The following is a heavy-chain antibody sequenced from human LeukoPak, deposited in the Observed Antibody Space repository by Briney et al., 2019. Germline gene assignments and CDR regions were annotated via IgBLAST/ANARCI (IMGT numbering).Heavy chain of an antibody. J-gene: IGHJ4*02. D-gene: IGHD4-17*01. CDR3: ARPIDYGVSNVDY. CDR1: GFTFSSYA. CDR2: ISYDGSNK. V-gene: IGHV3-30-3*01. Sequence: GGSLRLSCAASGFTFSSYAMHWVRQAPGKGLEWVAVISYDGSNKYYADSVKGRFTITRDNSKNTLYLQMNSLRAEDTAVYFCARPIDYGVSNVDYWGQGTLVTVSS.